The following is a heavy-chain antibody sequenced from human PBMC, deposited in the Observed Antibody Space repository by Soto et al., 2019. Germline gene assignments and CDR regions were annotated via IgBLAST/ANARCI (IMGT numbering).Heavy chain of an antibody. Sequence: GGSLRLSCAASGFTFSDYYMSWIRQAPGKGLEWVSYISSSSSYTNYADSVKGRFTISRDNAKNSLYLQMNSLRAEDTAVYYCAREVGGYYDSSGYYFDYWGQGTLVTVSS. V-gene: IGHV3-11*06. CDR1: GFTFSDYY. D-gene: IGHD3-22*01. CDR2: ISSSSSYT. J-gene: IGHJ4*02. CDR3: AREVGGYYDSSGYYFDY.